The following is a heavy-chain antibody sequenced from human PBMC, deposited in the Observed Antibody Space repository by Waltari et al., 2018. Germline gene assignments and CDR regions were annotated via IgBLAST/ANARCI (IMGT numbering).Heavy chain of an antibody. J-gene: IGHJ4*02. CDR3: AKTVEVAAAGIDY. CDR2: IRYDGSNK. Sequence: QVQLVESGGGVVQPGGSLRLSCAASGFTFSSYGMHWVRQAPGKGLEWVAVIRYDGSNKYYADSVKGRFTISRDNSKNTLYLQMNSLRAEDTAVYYCAKTVEVAAAGIDYWGQGTLVTVSS. D-gene: IGHD6-13*01. V-gene: IGHV3-30*02. CDR1: GFTFSSYG.